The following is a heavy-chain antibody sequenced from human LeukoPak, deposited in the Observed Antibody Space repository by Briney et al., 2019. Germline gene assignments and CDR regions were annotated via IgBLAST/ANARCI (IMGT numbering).Heavy chain of an antibody. V-gene: IGHV4-59*11. CDR1: GGSISSHY. CDR2: IYYSGST. CDR3: ARMAIFGDNWFDP. Sequence: PSETLSLTCTVSGGSISSHYWSRIRQPPGKGLEWIGYIYYSGSTNYNPSLKSRVTISVDTSKNQFSLKLSSVTAADTAVYYCARMAIFGDNWFDPWGQGTLVTVSS. D-gene: IGHD3-3*01. J-gene: IGHJ5*02.